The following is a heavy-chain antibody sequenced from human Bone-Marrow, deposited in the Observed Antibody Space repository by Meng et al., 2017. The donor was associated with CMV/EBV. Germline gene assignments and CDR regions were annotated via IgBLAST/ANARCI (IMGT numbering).Heavy chain of an antibody. CDR3: AREHCSSTSCYFAFDI. CDR1: GFTFSDYY. D-gene: IGHD2-2*01. J-gene: IGHJ3*02. CDR2: ISSSSSYI. V-gene: IGHV3-11*06. Sequence: GGSLRLSCAASGFTFSDYYMSWIRQAPGKGLEWVSYISSSSSYIYYADSVKGRFTISRDNAKNSLYLQMNSLRAEDTAVYYCAREHCSSTSCYFAFDIWGQGTMVTVSS.